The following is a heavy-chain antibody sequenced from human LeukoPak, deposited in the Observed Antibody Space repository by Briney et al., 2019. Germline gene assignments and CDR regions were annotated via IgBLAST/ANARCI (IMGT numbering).Heavy chain of an antibody. V-gene: IGHV3-30*19. CDR2: ISYDGSNK. CDR3: ASTDDFWSGYLY. J-gene: IGHJ4*02. CDR1: GFAFSNYG. D-gene: IGHD3-3*01. Sequence: PGGSLRLSCVASGFAFSNYGMHWVRQAPGKGLEWVAVISYDGSNKYYADSVKGRFTISRDNSKNTLYLQMNSLRAEDTAVYYCASTDDFWSGYLYWGQGTLVTVSS.